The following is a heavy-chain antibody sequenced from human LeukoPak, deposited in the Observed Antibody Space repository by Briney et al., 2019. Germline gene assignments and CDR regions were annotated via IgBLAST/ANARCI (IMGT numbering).Heavy chain of an antibody. V-gene: IGHV3-30*18. CDR1: GFTFSSYG. J-gene: IGHJ4*02. Sequence: GRSLRLSCAASGFTFSSYGMHWVRQAPGKGLEWVAVISYDGSNKYYGDSVKGRFTISRDNSKNTLYLQINSLRAEDTAVYYCAKDGGDDYGDDRRFDYWGQGTLVTVSS. D-gene: IGHD4-17*01. CDR3: AKDGGDDYGDDRRFDY. CDR2: ISYDGSNK.